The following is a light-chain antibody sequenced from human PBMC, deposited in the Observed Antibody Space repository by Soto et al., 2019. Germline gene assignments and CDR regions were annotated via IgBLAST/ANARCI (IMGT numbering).Light chain of an antibody. CDR2: GAS. V-gene: IGKV3-20*01. J-gene: IGKJ2*01. CDR3: LQYGSSPYT. Sequence: EIVLTQSPGTLSLSPRERATLSCRASQSVSSSYLAWYQQKPGQAPRPLIYGASSRATGIPDRFSGSGSGTDFPLTISRLEPEDFAVYYCLQYGSSPYTFGQGTKLEIK. CDR1: QSVSSSY.